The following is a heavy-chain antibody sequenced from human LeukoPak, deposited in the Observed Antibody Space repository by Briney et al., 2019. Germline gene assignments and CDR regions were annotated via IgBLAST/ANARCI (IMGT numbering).Heavy chain of an antibody. CDR2: INPNSGGT. CDR1: GYTFTTYP. Sequence: ASVKVSCKASGYTFTTYPINWVRQAPGQGLEWMGRINPNSGGTNYAQKFQGRVTMTRDTSISTAYMELSRLRSDDTAVYYCARVSGQGYSSGWYYFDYWGQGTLVTVSS. J-gene: IGHJ4*02. D-gene: IGHD6-19*01. CDR3: ARVSGQGYSSGWYYFDY. V-gene: IGHV1-2*06.